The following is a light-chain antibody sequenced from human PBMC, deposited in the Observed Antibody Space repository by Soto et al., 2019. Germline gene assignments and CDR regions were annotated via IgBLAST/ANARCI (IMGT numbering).Light chain of an antibody. CDR1: IRDVGGYNY. Sequence: QSALTQPPSASGSPGQSVAISCTGTIRDVGGYNYVSWYQQHPGKAPKLMIYEVNKRPSGVPDRFSGSKSSNTASLTVSGHPAEDEAYYYSSSYAGSTNVFGTGTKLTVL. CDR2: EVN. CDR3: SSYAGSTNV. J-gene: IGLJ1*01. V-gene: IGLV2-8*01.